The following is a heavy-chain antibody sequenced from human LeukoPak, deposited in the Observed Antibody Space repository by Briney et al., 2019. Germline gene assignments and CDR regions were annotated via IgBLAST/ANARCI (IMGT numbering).Heavy chain of an antibody. V-gene: IGHV4-59*11. CDR3: ARDRNSFDA. D-gene: IGHD4-23*01. J-gene: IGHJ5*02. Sequence: PSETLSLTCSVAGGSIRNHFWSWIRLSPGKGLEWIGNIYYTTNPNYNPSLASRVTISIDTSKDQLSLKLNSVTAADTAVYYCARDRNSFDAWGQGTRVTVSS. CDR2: IYYTTNP. CDR1: GGSIRNHF.